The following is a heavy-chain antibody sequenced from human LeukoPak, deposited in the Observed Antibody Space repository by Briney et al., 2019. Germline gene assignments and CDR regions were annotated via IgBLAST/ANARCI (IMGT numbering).Heavy chain of an antibody. D-gene: IGHD2-2*01. Sequence: LRLSCAASGFTFSSYAMSWIRQHPGKGLEWIGYIYYSGSTYYNPSLKSRVTISVDTSKNQFSLKLSSVTAADTAVYYCARALGRYCSSTSCYGYYFDYWGQGTLVTVSS. V-gene: IGHV4-31*02. CDR3: ARALGRYCSSTSCYGYYFDY. J-gene: IGHJ4*02. CDR2: IYYSGST. CDR1: GFTFSSYA.